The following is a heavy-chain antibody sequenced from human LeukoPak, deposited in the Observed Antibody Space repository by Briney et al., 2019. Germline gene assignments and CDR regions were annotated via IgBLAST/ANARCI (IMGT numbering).Heavy chain of an antibody. V-gene: IGHV3-30*18. CDR2: ISHDGSNK. CDR1: GFTFSSYG. D-gene: IGHD5-18*01. Sequence: SGGSLRLSCVASGFTFSSYGMHWIRQAPGKGLEWVAVISHDGSNKYYADSVKGRFTISRDNSKNTLYLQMNSLRVEDTAVYYCAKDHLAGYSYGGYYFDYWGQGTLVTVSS. CDR3: AKDHLAGYSYGGYYFDY. J-gene: IGHJ4*02.